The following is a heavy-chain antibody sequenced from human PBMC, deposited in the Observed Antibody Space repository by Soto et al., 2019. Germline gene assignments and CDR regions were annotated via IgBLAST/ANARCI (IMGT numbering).Heavy chain of an antibody. CDR1: GGTFKTYT. J-gene: IGHJ4*02. Sequence: QVQLVQSGAELKKPGSSVNVSCAASGGTFKTYTINWVRQAPGQGLEWIGQIIPMYDSANYAQRFQGRVTISAEKSTNIAYMELSGLRSEDTALYYCATGRTYSGSYFFDYWGQGTLVSVSS. CDR2: IIPMYDSA. CDR3: ATGRTYSGSYFFDY. V-gene: IGHV1-69*06. D-gene: IGHD1-26*01.